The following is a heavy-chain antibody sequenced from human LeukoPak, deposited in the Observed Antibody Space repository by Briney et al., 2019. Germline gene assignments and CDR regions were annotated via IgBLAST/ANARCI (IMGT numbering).Heavy chain of an antibody. CDR3: GRLFYDLSSGHYYYYMDV. D-gene: IGHD3-3*01. Sequence: SETLSLTCTVSSGSIRSTSFDVGWIRQPPGKGLEWIGSIYYSGSTYYNPSLKSRVTISVDTSKNQFSLKLSSVTAADTAVYNCGRLFYDLSSGHYYYYMDVWGKGTTVTVSS. CDR1: SGSIRSTSFD. J-gene: IGHJ6*03. V-gene: IGHV4-39*01. CDR2: IYYSGST.